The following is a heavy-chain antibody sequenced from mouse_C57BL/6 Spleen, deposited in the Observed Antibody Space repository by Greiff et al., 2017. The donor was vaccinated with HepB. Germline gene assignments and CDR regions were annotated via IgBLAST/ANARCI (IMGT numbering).Heavy chain of an antibody. D-gene: IGHD2-3*01. V-gene: IGHV2-6-1*01. J-gene: IGHJ4*01. Sequence: QVQLKQSGPGLVAPSQSLSITCTVSGFSLTSYGVHWVRQPPGKGLEWLVVIWSDGSTTYNSALKSRLSISKDNAKSQVFLKMNSLQNDDTAMYYCARHRGYEAMDDWGQGTSVTVSS. CDR3: ARHRGYEAMDD. CDR2: IWSDGST. CDR1: GFSLTSYG.